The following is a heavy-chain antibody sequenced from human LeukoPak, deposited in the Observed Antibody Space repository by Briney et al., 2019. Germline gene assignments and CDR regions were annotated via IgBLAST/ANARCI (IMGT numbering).Heavy chain of an antibody. CDR2: IYYSEST. J-gene: IGHJ4*02. CDR3: ARQTDRRQLGL. D-gene: IGHD6-13*01. Sequence: PSETLSLTCTVSGGSISSYYWSWIRQPPGKGLEWIAYIYYSESTSYNPSLKSRVTISIDTSTNQLSLNLSSVTAADTAVYFCARQTDRRQLGLWGQGTLVTVSS. V-gene: IGHV4-59*08. CDR1: GGSISSYY.